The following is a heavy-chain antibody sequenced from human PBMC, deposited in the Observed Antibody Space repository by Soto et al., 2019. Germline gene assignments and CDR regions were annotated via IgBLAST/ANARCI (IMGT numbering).Heavy chain of an antibody. V-gene: IGHV3-48*01. Sequence: VGSLRLSCAASGLTFSSYSMNWVRQAPGKGLEWVSYISSSSSTIYYADSVKGRFTISRDNAKNSLYLQMNSLRAEDTAVYYCARDRSDAFDIWGQGTMVTVSS. J-gene: IGHJ3*02. CDR3: ARDRSDAFDI. CDR1: GLTFSSYS. CDR2: ISSSSSTI.